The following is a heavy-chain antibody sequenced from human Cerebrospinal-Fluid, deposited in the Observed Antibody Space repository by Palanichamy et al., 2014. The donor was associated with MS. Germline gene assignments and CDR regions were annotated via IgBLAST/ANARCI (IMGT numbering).Heavy chain of an antibody. V-gene: IGHV3-66*02. CDR2: IYAGGST. J-gene: IGHJ4*02. CDR3: ATLSRRSSSPIDY. Sequence: VQLVVSGGGLVQPGGSLRLSCAASEFSVKNNYMSWVRQAPGKGLEWVSIIYAGGSTYYADSVKGRFTIARDNPKNTVFLQMNSLRPDDTGVHYCATLSRRSSSPIDYWGQGTLVSVSS. CDR1: EFSVKNNY. D-gene: IGHD6-6*01.